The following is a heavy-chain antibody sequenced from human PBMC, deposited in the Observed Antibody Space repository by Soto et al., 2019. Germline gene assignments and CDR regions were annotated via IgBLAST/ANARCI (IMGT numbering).Heavy chain of an antibody. V-gene: IGHV3-23*01. CDR1: GFTFSSYA. D-gene: IGHD3-9*01. Sequence: GGSLRLSCAASGFTFSSYAMSWVRQAPGKGLEWVSAISGSGGSTYYADSVKGRFTISRDNSKNTLYLQMNSLRAEDTAVYYCAKDLDYDILTGYHQYWGQGTLVTVSS. CDR2: ISGSGGST. CDR3: AKDLDYDILTGYHQY. J-gene: IGHJ4*02.